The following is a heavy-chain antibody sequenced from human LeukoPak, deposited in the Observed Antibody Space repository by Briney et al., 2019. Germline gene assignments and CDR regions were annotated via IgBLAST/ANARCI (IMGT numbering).Heavy chain of an antibody. Sequence: SETLSLTCAVYGGSFSGYYWSWIRQPPGKGLEWIGEINHSGSTNYNPSLKSRVTISVDTSKNQFSLKLSSVTAADTAVYYCARVGSYGYNYYFDYWGQGTLVTVSS. V-gene: IGHV4-34*01. CDR1: GGSFSGYY. CDR2: INHSGST. J-gene: IGHJ4*02. CDR3: ARVGSYGYNYYFDY. D-gene: IGHD5-24*01.